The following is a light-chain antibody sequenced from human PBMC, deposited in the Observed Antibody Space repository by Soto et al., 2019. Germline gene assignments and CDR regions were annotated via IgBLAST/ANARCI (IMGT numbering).Light chain of an antibody. CDR1: SSDVGGYNY. V-gene: IGLV2-14*01. Sequence: QSVLTQPASVSGSPGQSITISCTGTSSDVGGYNYVSWYQQHPGKAPKLMIYDVNNRPSGVSNRFSGSKSGKTASLTISGLQADDEADYYCSSYTSSSTYVFGTGTKLTVL. J-gene: IGLJ1*01. CDR2: DVN. CDR3: SSYTSSSTYV.